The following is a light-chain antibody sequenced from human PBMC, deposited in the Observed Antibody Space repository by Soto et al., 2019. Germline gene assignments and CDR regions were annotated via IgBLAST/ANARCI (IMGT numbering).Light chain of an antibody. CDR1: QSVLYSSDNKNY. V-gene: IGKV4-1*01. CDR2: WAS. Sequence: DFVVTQSPDSLPVSLGERATINCKSSQSVLYSSDNKNYLAWYQQKPGQPPKLLIYWASTRESGVPDRFSGSGSGTDFTLTINSQQAEDVAVYYCQQYYSTPLTFGGGTKVEIK. CDR3: QQYYSTPLT. J-gene: IGKJ4*01.